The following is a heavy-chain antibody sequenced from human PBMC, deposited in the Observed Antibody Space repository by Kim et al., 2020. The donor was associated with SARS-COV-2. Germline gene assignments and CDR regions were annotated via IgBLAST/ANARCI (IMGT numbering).Heavy chain of an antibody. Sequence: ASVKVSCKASGYTFTSYGISWVRQAPGQGLEWMGWISAYNGNTNYAQKLQGRVTMTTDTSTSTAYMELRSLRSDDTAVYYCARGPLPAYCGGDCYPDYWGQGTLVTVSS. CDR1: GYTFTSYG. V-gene: IGHV1-18*01. CDR2: ISAYNGNT. J-gene: IGHJ4*02. CDR3: ARGPLPAYCGGDCYPDY. D-gene: IGHD2-21*02.